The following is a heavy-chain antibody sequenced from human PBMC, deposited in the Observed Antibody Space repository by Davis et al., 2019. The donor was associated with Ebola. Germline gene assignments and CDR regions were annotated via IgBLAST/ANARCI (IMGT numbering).Heavy chain of an antibody. Sequence: GGSLRLSCAASGFTFSSYAMTWVRQAPGKGLEWVSAISGSGGSTYYADSVKGRFTISRDNAKNSLYLQMNSLKTEDTAVYYCTTYFYGSGSFYLSASWGQGTLVTVSS. V-gene: IGHV3-23*01. J-gene: IGHJ5*02. CDR3: TTYFYGSGSFYLSAS. D-gene: IGHD3-10*01. CDR2: ISGSGGST. CDR1: GFTFSSYA.